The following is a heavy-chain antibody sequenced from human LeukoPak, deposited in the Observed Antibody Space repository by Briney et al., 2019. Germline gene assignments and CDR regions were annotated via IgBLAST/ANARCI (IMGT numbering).Heavy chain of an antibody. Sequence: PSETLSLTCAVYGGSFSGYYWSWIRQPPGKGLEWIGEINHSGSTNYNPSLKSRVTISVDTSKNQFSLKLSSVTAADTAVYYCARHYYDSLDDAFDIWGQGTMVTVSS. D-gene: IGHD3-22*01. CDR1: GGSFSGYY. V-gene: IGHV4-34*01. J-gene: IGHJ3*02. CDR2: INHSGST. CDR3: ARHYYDSLDDAFDI.